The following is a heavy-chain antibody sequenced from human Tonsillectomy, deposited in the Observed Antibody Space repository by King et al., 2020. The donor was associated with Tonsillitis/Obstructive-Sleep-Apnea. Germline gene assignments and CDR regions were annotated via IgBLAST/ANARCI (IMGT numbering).Heavy chain of an antibody. Sequence: VQLQESGPGLVKPSGTLSLTCAVSGGSISSSNWWSWGRQPPGKGLEWIGEIYHSGSTNYNPSLKSRVTISVDKSKNQFSLKLSSVIAADTAVYYCARVVRGVIQYYYYYMDVWGKGTTVTVSS. D-gene: IGHD3-10*01. CDR2: IYHSGST. CDR1: GGSISSSNW. V-gene: IGHV4-4*02. J-gene: IGHJ6*03. CDR3: ARVVRGVIQYYYYYMDV.